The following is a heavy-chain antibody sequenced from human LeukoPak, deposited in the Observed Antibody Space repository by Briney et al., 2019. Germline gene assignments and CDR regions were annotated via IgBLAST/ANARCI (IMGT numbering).Heavy chain of an antibody. CDR1: GGSISNYY. D-gene: IGHD4-17*01. J-gene: IGHJ4*02. CDR3: ARADPYRDYYFDY. V-gene: IGHV4-59*08. Sequence: PSETLSLTCTASGGSISNYYWNWLRQSPGQGLEWIGYIYNIGRTNYNPSLKSRVTISSDLSKNQVSLSLTSGTVADTAVYYCARADPYRDYYFDYWGQGTPVTVSS. CDR2: IYNIGRT.